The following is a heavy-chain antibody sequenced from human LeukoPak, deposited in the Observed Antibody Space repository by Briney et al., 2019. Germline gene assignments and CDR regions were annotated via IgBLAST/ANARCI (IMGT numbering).Heavy chain of an antibody. D-gene: IGHD5-12*01. Sequence: SETLSLTCAVYGGSFSGYYWSWIRQPPGKGLEWIGEINHSGSTNYNPSLKSRVTISVDTSKNQFSLKLSSVTAADTAVYYWARENVATDFDTWGQGILVTVSS. J-gene: IGHJ5*02. CDR2: INHSGST. V-gene: IGHV4-34*01. CDR3: ARENVATDFDT. CDR1: GGSFSGYY.